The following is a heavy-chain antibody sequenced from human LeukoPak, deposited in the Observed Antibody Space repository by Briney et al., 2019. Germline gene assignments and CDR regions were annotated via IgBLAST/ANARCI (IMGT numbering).Heavy chain of an antibody. CDR1: GFTVSNNY. V-gene: IGHV3-66*01. D-gene: IGHD6-19*01. CDR3: ARGLRSSGWSLFDY. Sequence: PGGSLRLSCAASGFTVSNNYMNWVRQAPGKGLEWVSLIYSGGDTSYADSVKGRFTVSRDNSKNTLYLQMNSLRAEDTAVYYCARGLRSSGWSLFDYWGQGTLVTVSS. CDR2: IYSGGDT. J-gene: IGHJ4*02.